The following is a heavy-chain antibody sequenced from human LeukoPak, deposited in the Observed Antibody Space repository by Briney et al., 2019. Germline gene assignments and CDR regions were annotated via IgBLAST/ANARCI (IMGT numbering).Heavy chain of an antibody. D-gene: IGHD3-16*01. Sequence: GGSLRLSCAASEFTFSSYGMHWVRQAPGKGLEWVAVIWYDGSNKYYADSVKGRFTISRDNSKNTVYLQMNSLRVEDTAVYYCARDQRPGWGECFQHWGQGTLVTVSS. J-gene: IGHJ1*01. CDR2: IWYDGSNK. CDR1: EFTFSSYG. CDR3: ARDQRPGWGECFQH. V-gene: IGHV3-33*01.